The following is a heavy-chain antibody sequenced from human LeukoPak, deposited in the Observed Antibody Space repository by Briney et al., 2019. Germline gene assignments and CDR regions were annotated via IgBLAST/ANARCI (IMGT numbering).Heavy chain of an antibody. V-gene: IGHV3-7*01. CDR2: IKQDGSEK. J-gene: IGHJ5*02. D-gene: IGHD1-26*01. Sequence: PGGSLRLSCAASGFTFSSYWMSWVRQAPGKGLEWVANIKQDGSEKYYVDSVKGRFTISRDNAKNSLYLQMNSLRAEDTAVYYCARDQSAGAQNWFDPWGQGTLVTVSS. CDR1: GFTFSSYW. CDR3: ARDQSAGAQNWFDP.